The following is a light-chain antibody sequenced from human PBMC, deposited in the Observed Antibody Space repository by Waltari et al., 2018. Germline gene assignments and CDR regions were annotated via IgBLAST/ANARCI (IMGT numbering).Light chain of an antibody. Sequence: EIVMTQSPATLSLSPGESATLSCKASQNVYPNLAWYQQKPGQAPRLLISGASARATGAPSGFRGRGSGTEFTLTISSLQSDDFAVYYCQQYNTWPPLTFGGGTRVDIK. V-gene: IGKV3-15*01. CDR3: QQYNTWPPLT. J-gene: IGKJ4*01. CDR2: GAS. CDR1: QNVYPN.